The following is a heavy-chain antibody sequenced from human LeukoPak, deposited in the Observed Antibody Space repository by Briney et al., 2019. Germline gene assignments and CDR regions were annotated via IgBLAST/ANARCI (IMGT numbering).Heavy chain of an antibody. CDR1: GFTFSSYG. CDR2: IWYDGSNK. D-gene: IGHD3-9*01. J-gene: IGHJ4*02. CDR3: ARVMYYDILTGYRGIDY. Sequence: PGGSLRLSCAASGFTFSSYGMHWVRQAPGRGLEWVAVIWYDGSNKYYADSVKGRFTISRDNSKNTLYLQMNSLRAEDTAVYYCARVMYYDILTGYRGIDYWGQGTLVTVSS. V-gene: IGHV3-33*01.